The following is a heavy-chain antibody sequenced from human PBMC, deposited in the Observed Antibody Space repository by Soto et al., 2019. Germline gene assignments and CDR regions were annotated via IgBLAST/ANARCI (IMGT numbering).Heavy chain of an antibody. CDR3: AKDICSGGSCYYNYYYGMDV. J-gene: IGHJ6*02. CDR2: ISWNSGSI. V-gene: IGHV3-9*01. Sequence: PGGSLRLSCAASGFTFDDYAMHWVRQAPGKGLEWVSGISWNSGSIGYADSVKGRFTISRDNAKNSLYLQTNSLRAEDTALYYCAKDICSGGSCYYNYYYGMDVWGQGTTVTISS. CDR1: GFTFDDYA. D-gene: IGHD2-15*01.